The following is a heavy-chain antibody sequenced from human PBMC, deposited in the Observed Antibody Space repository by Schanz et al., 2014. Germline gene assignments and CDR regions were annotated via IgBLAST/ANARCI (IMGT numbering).Heavy chain of an antibody. Sequence: VQLVESGGGLVQPGGSLRLSCVASGFTFSNYAMHWVRQAPGKGLEWVSRTSHDGSFTTFADSVKGRFTISRDNAKNALYLQMNSLRAEDTAVYYCARDKGGYYPFDYWGQGSLVTVSS. J-gene: IGHJ4*02. CDR1: GFTFSNYA. CDR2: TSHDGSFT. D-gene: IGHD3-22*01. CDR3: ARDKGGYYPFDY. V-gene: IGHV3-74*01.